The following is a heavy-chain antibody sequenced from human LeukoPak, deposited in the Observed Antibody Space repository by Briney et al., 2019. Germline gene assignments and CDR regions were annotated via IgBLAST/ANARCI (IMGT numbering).Heavy chain of an antibody. D-gene: IGHD6-13*01. CDR2: ISWNSGSI. V-gene: IGHV3-9*01. Sequence: GGSLRLSCAASGFTFDDYAMHWVRHAPGKGLEWVSGISWNSGSIGYADSVKGRFTISRDNAKNSLYLQMNSLRAEDTALYYCAKDNSPYSSSWYLPPFYYYYYMDVWGKGTTVTISS. CDR3: AKDNSPYSSSWYLPPFYYYYYMDV. CDR1: GFTFDDYA. J-gene: IGHJ6*03.